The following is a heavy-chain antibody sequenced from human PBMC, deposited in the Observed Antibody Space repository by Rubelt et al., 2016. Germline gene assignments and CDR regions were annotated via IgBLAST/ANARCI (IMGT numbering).Heavy chain of an antibody. Sequence: QLQLQESGPGLVKPSETLSLTCTVSGGSISSSSYYWGWIRQPPGKGLEWIGEINHSGSTNYNPSLKSLVTISVDKTKNQFSLKLSSVTAADTAVYYCARLLGYFDYWGQGTLVTVSS. D-gene: IGHD1-26*01. CDR3: ARLLGYFDY. V-gene: IGHV4-39*07. CDR1: GGSISSSSYY. CDR2: INHSGST. J-gene: IGHJ4*02.